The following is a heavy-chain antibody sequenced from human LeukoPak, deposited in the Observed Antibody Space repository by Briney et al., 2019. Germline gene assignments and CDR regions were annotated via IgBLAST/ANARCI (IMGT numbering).Heavy chain of an antibody. CDR1: GGTFSSYA. D-gene: IGHD1-26*01. J-gene: IGHJ6*02. Sequence: GASVKVSCKASGGTFSSYAISWVRQAPGQGLEWMGGIIPIFGTANYAQKFQGRVTITADESTSTAYMELSSLRSEDTAVYYCARENSPAGGSYYYYYGMDVWGQGTTVTVSS. CDR2: IIPIFGTA. V-gene: IGHV1-69*13. CDR3: ARENSPAGGSYYYYYGMDV.